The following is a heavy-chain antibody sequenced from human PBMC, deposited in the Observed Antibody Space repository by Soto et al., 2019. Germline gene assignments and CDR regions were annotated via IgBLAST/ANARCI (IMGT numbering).Heavy chain of an antibody. Sequence: ASVKVSCKASGGTFSSYTISWVRQAPGQGLEWMGGIIPILGIANYAQKFQGRVTITADKSTSTAYMELSSLRSEDTAVYYCARDVRITVTTWGYYYYYMDVWGKGTTVTVSS. J-gene: IGHJ6*03. V-gene: IGHV1-69*10. D-gene: IGHD4-4*01. CDR3: ARDVRITVTTWGYYYYYMDV. CDR1: GGTFSSYT. CDR2: IIPILGIA.